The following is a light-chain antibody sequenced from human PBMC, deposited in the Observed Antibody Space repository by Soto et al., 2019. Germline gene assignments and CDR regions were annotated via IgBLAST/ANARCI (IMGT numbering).Light chain of an antibody. CDR2: EVS. Sequence: QSLLTQPASGSGCPGQSITISCTGTSSDIGGYKYVSWYQQHPGKAPKLIIFEVSNRPSGVSDRFSGSNSGNTASLTISGLQAEDEADYYCTSYSRYSVLVFGGGTKVTVL. CDR1: SSDIGGYKY. V-gene: IGLV2-14*01. CDR3: TSYSRYSVLV. J-gene: IGLJ3*02.